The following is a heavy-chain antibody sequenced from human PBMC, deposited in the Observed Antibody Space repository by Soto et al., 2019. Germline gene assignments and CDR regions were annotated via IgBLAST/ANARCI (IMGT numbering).Heavy chain of an antibody. CDR1: GFTIGSFG. J-gene: IGHJ3*02. CDR3: AKELTSARLPDALDI. CDR2: ISGSGGST. D-gene: IGHD6-6*01. V-gene: IGHV3-23*01. Sequence: LKVSCAASGFTIGSFGMSWFRQAPVKGLEWVSAISGSGGSTYYADSVKGRFNISRDNSKNKLYLQMNSLRAEDTAVYYCAKELTSARLPDALDIWRQGTMVTVSS.